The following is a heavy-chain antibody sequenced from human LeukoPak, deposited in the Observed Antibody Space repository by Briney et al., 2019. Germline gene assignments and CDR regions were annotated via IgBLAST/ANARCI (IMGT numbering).Heavy chain of an antibody. J-gene: IGHJ6*03. CDR1: GFTVSSNY. CDR3: ARSYGDGRLYYMDV. V-gene: IGHV3-53*01. Sequence: GGSLGLSCAASGFTVSSNYISWVRQAPGKGLEWVSVIYSGGSTYYADSVKGRFTISRDNSKNTLYLQMNSLRAEDTAVYYCARSYGDGRLYYMDVWGKGTTVTVSS. D-gene: IGHD4-17*01. CDR2: IYSGGST.